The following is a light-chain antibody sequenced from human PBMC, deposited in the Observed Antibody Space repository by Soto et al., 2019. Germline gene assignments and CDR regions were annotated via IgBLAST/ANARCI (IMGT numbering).Light chain of an antibody. J-gene: IGLJ1*01. V-gene: IGLV1-51*02. Sequence: QSVLTQPPSVSAAPGQKVTISCSGSSSNIGDNYVSWYQHLPGTAPKLLSYETNKRPSGIPDRFSGSKSGTSATLGITGLQTGDEADYCCGTWDLSLGADVFGTGTKVTVL. CDR2: ETN. CDR1: SSNIGDNY. CDR3: GTWDLSLGADV.